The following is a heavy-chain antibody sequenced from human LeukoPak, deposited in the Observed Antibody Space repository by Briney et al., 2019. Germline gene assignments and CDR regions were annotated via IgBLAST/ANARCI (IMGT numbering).Heavy chain of an antibody. D-gene: IGHD4-17*01. J-gene: IGHJ4*02. Sequence: SQTLSLTCAISGDSLSSNIAAWNWIRQSPSRGLEWLGRTHYRSKWQTEYAVSLKSRLTITPDTSKNQFSLHLNSVTPEDTAVYYCARDVDSGADYWGQGTLVTVSS. CDR3: ARDVDSGADY. CDR2: THYRSKWQT. CDR1: GDSLSSNIAA. V-gene: IGHV6-1*01.